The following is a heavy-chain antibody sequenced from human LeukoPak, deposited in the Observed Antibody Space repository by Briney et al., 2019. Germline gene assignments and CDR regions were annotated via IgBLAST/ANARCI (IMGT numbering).Heavy chain of an antibody. D-gene: IGHD3-22*01. CDR1: GFTLCDYA. CDR3: TRDEKQSYFDTTAYWTLFDY. V-gene: IGHV3-49*04. Sequence: GGSLRLSCTGSGFTLCDYALSWVRQAPGKGLEWIGSIRSDAYGGSTQYAASVTGRFTISRDDSDNIVYLQMNSLQTDDTAVYYCTRDEKQSYFDTTAYWTLFDYWGQGTLVTVSP. CDR2: IRSDAYGGST. J-gene: IGHJ4*02.